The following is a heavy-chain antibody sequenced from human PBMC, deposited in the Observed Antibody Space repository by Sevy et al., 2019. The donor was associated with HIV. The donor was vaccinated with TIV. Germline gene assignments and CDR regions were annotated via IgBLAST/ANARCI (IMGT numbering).Heavy chain of an antibody. CDR1: GFPFSSYA. V-gene: IGHV3-23*01. CDR3: AKDSVAVVLDSFDI. D-gene: IGHD6-19*01. CDR2: IGGSGGGT. Sequence: GGSLRLSCAASGFPFSSYAMSWVRQAPGKGLEWVSAIGGSGGGTYYADSVKGRFTISRDNSKNTLYLQMNSLRAEDTALYYCAKDSVAVVLDSFDIWGQGTMVTVSS. J-gene: IGHJ3*02.